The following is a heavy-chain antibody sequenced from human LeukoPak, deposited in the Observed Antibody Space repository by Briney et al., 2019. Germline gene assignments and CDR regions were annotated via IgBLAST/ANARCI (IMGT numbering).Heavy chain of an antibody. CDR3: ARGGFWSGYYYYGMDV. J-gene: IGHJ6*02. CDR1: GYTFTSYD. D-gene: IGHD3-3*01. CDR2: MNPNSGNT. Sequence: ASVTVSCKASGYTFTSYDINWVRQATGQGLEWMGWMNPNSGNTGYAQKFQGRVTMTRNTSISTAYMELSSLRSEDTAVYYCARGGFWSGYYYYGMDVWGQGTTVTVSS. V-gene: IGHV1-8*01.